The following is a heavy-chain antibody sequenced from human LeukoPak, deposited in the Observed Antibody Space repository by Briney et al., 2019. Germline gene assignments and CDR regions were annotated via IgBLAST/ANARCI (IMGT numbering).Heavy chain of an antibody. CDR3: AKDLFSYHPLIDY. V-gene: IGHV3-9*01. CDR2: ITWNSGTL. D-gene: IGHD1-26*01. Sequence: PGGSLRLSCAASGLTFDNYAMHWVRQAPGKGLEWVSGITWNSGTLGYADSVKGRSTISRDNAKNSLYLQMNSLRAEDTAVYYCAKDLFSYHPLIDYWGQGTLVTVSS. J-gene: IGHJ4*02. CDR1: GLTFDNYA.